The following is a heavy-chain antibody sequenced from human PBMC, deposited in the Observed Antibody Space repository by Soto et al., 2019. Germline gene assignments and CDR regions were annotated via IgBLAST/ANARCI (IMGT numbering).Heavy chain of an antibody. D-gene: IGHD2-15*01. CDR3: SRHEGRGNVWPLDY. J-gene: IGHJ4*02. CDR1: GDSIGTTHYY. V-gene: IGHV4-39*01. Sequence: PSETLSLTCTVSGDSIGTTHYYWAWIRQSPGKGLEWIGNIHYSVSTYYMPSLRSRFTFSIDTSKNQFSLRLTSVTAADTAVYYCSRHEGRGNVWPLDYWGQGILVTVSS. CDR2: IHYSVST.